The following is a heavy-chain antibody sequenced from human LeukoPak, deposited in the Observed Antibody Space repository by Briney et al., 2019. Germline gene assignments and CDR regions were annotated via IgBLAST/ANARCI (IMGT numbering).Heavy chain of an antibody. CDR1: GFTFSSYA. D-gene: IGHD3-10*01. V-gene: IGHV3-30*04. CDR2: ISYDGSNK. Sequence: GGSLRLSCAASGFTFSSYAMHWVRQAPGKGLEWVAVISYDGSNKYYADSVKGRFTISRDNSKNTLYLQMNSLRAEDTAVYYCATLLSPHYYGSGSYSDYWGQGTLVTVSS. CDR3: ATLLSPHYYGSGSYSDY. J-gene: IGHJ4*02.